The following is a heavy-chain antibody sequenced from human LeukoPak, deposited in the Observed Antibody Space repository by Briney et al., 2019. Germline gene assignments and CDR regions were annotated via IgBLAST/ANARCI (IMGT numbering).Heavy chain of an antibody. CDR2: ISGSGGST. J-gene: IGHJ6*03. Sequence: GGSLRLSCAASGFTFSSYAMSWVRQAPGKGLEWVSAISGSGGSTYYADSVKGRVTISRDNAKNSLFLQMNSLRAEDTAVYYCARGKQQLVSYYYYYMDVWGKGTTVTVSS. CDR1: GFTFSSYA. D-gene: IGHD6-13*01. V-gene: IGHV3-23*01. CDR3: ARGKQQLVSYYYYYMDV.